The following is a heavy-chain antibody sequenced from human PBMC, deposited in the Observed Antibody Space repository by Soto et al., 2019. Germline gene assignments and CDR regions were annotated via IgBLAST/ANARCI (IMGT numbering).Heavy chain of an antibody. V-gene: IGHV4-39*01. Sequence: SETLSLTCTVSGGSISGSSYYWGWIRQPPGKGLEWIGNIYYNGNTYYNPSLKSRVTISVDTSKNQFSLKLSSVTAADTAVYYCARHDGFSSGWIFDYWGHGTLVTVSS. CDR1: GGSISGSSYY. CDR3: ARHDGFSSGWIFDY. J-gene: IGHJ4*01. CDR2: IYYNGNT. D-gene: IGHD6-19*01.